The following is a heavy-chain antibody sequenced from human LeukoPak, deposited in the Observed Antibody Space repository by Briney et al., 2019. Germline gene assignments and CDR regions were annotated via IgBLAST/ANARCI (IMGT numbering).Heavy chain of an antibody. V-gene: IGHV4-34*01. D-gene: IGHD2-8*02. CDR2: INHSGST. CDR3: ASLFFWWGVDY. Sequence: SETLSLTCAVYGGSFSGYYWSWIRQPPGKGLEWIGEINHSGSTNYNPSLKSRVTISVDTSKNQFSLKLSSVTAADTAVYYCASLFFWWGVDYWGQGTLVTVSS. CDR1: GGSFSGYY. J-gene: IGHJ4*02.